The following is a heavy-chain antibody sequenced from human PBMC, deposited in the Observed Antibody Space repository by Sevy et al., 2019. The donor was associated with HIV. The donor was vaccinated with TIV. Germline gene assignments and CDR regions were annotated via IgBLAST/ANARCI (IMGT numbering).Heavy chain of an antibody. J-gene: IGHJ4*02. CDR1: GGTFSSYG. D-gene: IGHD6-19*01. CDR3: ARGGGNGWYYFDY. V-gene: IGHV1-69*13. CDR2: IIPILGTV. Sequence: ASVKVSCKASGGTFSSYGISWLRQAHGQGLEWMGGIIPILGTVNYAQKFQGRVTITADESTKTAYMELSSLRSEDTAVYYCARGGGNGWYYFDYWGQETLVTVSS.